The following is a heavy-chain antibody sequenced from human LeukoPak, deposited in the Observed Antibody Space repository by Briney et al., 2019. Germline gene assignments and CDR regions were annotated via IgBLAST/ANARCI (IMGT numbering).Heavy chain of an antibody. J-gene: IGHJ5*02. D-gene: IGHD3-10*01. V-gene: IGHV1-18*01. Sequence: ASVKVSCKASGYTFTSYGISWVRQAPGQGLEWMGWISAYNGNTNYAQKLQGRVTMTTDTSTSTAYMELRSLRSDDTAVYYCARRYGSGSYPNWFDPWGQGTLVTVSS. CDR1: GYTFTSYG. CDR2: ISAYNGNT. CDR3: ARRYGSGSYPNWFDP.